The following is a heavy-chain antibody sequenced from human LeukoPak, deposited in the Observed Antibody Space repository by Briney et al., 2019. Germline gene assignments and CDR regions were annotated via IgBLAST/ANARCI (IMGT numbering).Heavy chain of an antibody. CDR3: AREYYASGDY. CDR2: INADGSST. D-gene: IGHD3-10*01. Sequence: GGSLRLSWAASGFTFSSFWMHWVRQAPGKGLQWVSRINADGSSTGHADSVKGRLTISRDNAKNTLYLQINSLRAEDTAVYYCAREYYASGDYWGQGTLVTVSS. CDR1: GFTFSSFW. V-gene: IGHV3-74*01. J-gene: IGHJ4*02.